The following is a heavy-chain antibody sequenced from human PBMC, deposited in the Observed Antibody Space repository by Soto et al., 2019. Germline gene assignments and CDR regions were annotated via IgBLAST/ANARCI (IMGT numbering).Heavy chain of an antibody. CDR1: GGSISSYY. V-gene: IGHV4-4*07. D-gene: IGHD1-1*01. CDR2: IYTSGST. CDR3: AREYNRGVLDY. J-gene: IGHJ4*02. Sequence: ASETLSLTCTVSGGSISSYYWSWIRQPAGKGLEWIGRIYTSGSTNYNPSLKSRVAMSVDTSKNQFSLKLSSVTAADTAVYYCAREYNRGVLDYWGQGTLVTVSS.